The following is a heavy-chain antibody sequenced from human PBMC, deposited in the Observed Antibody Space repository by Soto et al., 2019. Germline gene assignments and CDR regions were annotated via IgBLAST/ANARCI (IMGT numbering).Heavy chain of an antibody. V-gene: IGHV5-10-1*01. Sequence: GESLKISCHGSGYTFFSFWIVWVRQVPGKGLEWVERIDPGDSSATYSPTFQGHVTISADRSTRSAYLQWRSLRASDTAIYFCARRYCSRADCYYDSWGKGSLVTVSS. D-gene: IGHD2-2*01. CDR2: IDPGDSSA. CDR1: GYTFFSFW. CDR3: ARRYCSRADCYYDS. J-gene: IGHJ4*02.